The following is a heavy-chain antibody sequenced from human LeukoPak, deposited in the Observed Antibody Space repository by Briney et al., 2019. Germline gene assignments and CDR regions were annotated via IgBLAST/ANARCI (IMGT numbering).Heavy chain of an antibody. V-gene: IGHV3-30*12. CDR1: GFTFSSYG. Sequence: GGSLRLSCAAPGFTFSSYGIHWVRQAPGKGLEWVAVISYDGRNKIYGDSVKGRLTISRDNSKNTLYLQMNSLRAEDTAVYYCARSTYLKAFDIWGQGTMVTVSS. CDR3: ARSTYLKAFDI. CDR2: ISYDGRNK. J-gene: IGHJ3*02.